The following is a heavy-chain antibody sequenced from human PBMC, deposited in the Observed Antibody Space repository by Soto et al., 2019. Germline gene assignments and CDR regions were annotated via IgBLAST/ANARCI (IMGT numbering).Heavy chain of an antibody. V-gene: IGHV4-34*01. CDR1: GGSFSGYY. J-gene: IGHJ3*02. D-gene: IGHD6-19*01. CDR3: ARHPAPLLQWLVHGQTAFDI. Sequence: SETLSLTCAVYGGSFSGYYWSWIRQPPGKGLEWIGDINHSGSTNYNPSLKSRVTISVDTSKNQFSLKLSSVTAADTAVYYCARHPAPLLQWLVHGQTAFDIWGQGTMVTVSS. CDR2: INHSGST.